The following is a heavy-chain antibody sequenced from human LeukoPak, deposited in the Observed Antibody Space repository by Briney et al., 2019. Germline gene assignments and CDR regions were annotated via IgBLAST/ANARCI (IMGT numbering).Heavy chain of an antibody. V-gene: IGHV4-59*01. J-gene: IGHJ4*02. D-gene: IGHD6-13*01. CDR1: GGSISDYY. CDR2: IYYSGSS. CDR3: ARFSSIAAAFDY. Sequence: SETLSLTRTVSGGSISDYYWNWIRQPPGKGLEWIGYIYYSGSSNYNPSLKSRVTISVDTSKSQFSLKLSSVTAADTAVYYCARFSSIAAAFDYWGLGTLVTVSS.